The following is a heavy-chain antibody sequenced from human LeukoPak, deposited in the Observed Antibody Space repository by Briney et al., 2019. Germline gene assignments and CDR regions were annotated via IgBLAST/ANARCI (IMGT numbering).Heavy chain of an antibody. Sequence: SGGSLRLSCAASGFTFSSYGMHWVRQAPGKGLEWVAVISYDGSNKYYADSVKGRFTISRDNSKSTLYLQMNSLRAEDTAMYYCAKPEFSDSGSYYFDYWGQGTLVTVSS. J-gene: IGHJ4*02. CDR3: AKPEFSDSGSYYFDY. V-gene: IGHV3-30*18. CDR2: ISYDGSNK. CDR1: GFTFSSYG. D-gene: IGHD1-26*01.